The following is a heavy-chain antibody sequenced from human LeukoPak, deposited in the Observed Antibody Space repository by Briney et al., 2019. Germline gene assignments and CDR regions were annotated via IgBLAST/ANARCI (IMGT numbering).Heavy chain of an antibody. CDR3: ASNLRDWFDR. D-gene: IGHD5-24*01. J-gene: IGHJ5*02. V-gene: IGHV4-34*01. Sequence: SETLSLTCAVYGGSISGYYWSWIRQPPGKGLEWIGEINHSGSTNYNPSLKSRVTISVDTSKNQFSLKLSSVTAADTAVYYCASNLRDWFDRGGQGTLVTVSS. CDR1: GGSISGYY. CDR2: INHSGST.